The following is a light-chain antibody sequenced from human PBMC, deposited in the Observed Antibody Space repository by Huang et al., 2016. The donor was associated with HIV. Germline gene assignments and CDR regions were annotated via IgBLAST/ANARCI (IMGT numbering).Light chain of an antibody. CDR3: QQRSNWPPEGT. CDR1: PSISSY. CDR2: DAS. Sequence: EIVLTQSPATLSLSPGERATLSCRASPSISSYLAWYQQKPGQAPRLLIYDASTRATGVPARFSGSGSGTDFTLTISSLEPEDFAVYYCQQRSNWPPEGTFGQGTKVEIK. V-gene: IGKV3-11*01. J-gene: IGKJ1*01.